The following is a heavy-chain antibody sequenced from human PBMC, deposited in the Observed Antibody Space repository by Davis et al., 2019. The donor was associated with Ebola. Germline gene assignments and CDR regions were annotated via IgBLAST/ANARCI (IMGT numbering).Heavy chain of an antibody. CDR3: ARGFGYCSSTSCHGWFDP. J-gene: IGHJ5*02. CDR2: INHSGST. CDR1: GGSFSGYY. Sequence: MPSETLSLTCAVYGGSFSGYYWSWIRQPPGKGLEWIGEINHSGSTNYNPSLKSRVTISVDTSKNQFSLKLSSVTAADTAVYYCARGFGYCSSTSCHGWFDPWGQGTLVTVSS. V-gene: IGHV4-34*01. D-gene: IGHD2-2*03.